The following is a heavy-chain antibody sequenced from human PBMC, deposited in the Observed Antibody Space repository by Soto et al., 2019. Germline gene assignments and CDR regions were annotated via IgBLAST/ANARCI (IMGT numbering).Heavy chain of an antibody. CDR1: GYTFTNYY. J-gene: IGHJ3*01. CDR2: INPTGGRA. D-gene: IGHD3-10*01. V-gene: IGHV1-46*03. CDR3: SRLTTMVREINDDPFDG. Sequence: ASVKVSCKASGYTFTNYYIHWVRQAPGQGLEWMGVINPTGGRASYAPKFQGRVTLTRDTSTSTAYMELSSLRSDDTAVYFCSRLTTMVREINDDPFDGWGQGTVVTVSS.